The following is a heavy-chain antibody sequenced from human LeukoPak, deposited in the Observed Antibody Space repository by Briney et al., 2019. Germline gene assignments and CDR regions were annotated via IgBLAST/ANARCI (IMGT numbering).Heavy chain of an antibody. D-gene: IGHD6-13*01. J-gene: IGHJ4*02. V-gene: IGHV3-30-3*01. Sequence: PGGSLRLSCAASGFTFSSYAMHWVRQAPGKGLEWVAVISYDGSNKYYADSVKGRFTISRDNSKNTLYLQMNSLRDEDTAVYYCVRETQATAGLDYWGQGTLVTVSS. CDR2: ISYDGSNK. CDR3: VRETQATAGLDY. CDR1: GFTFSSYA.